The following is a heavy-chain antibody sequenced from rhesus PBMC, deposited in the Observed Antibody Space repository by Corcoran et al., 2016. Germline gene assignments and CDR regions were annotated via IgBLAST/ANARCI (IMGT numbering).Heavy chain of an antibody. D-gene: IGHD3-28*01. CDR1: GYTFTDYY. J-gene: IGHJ4*01. V-gene: IGHV1S2*01. Sequence: QVQLVQSGAEVKKPGSSVKVSCKASGYTFTDYYMHWVRQAPRQGLEWMGWINPDNGKKKYAQKLQGRVTMSRDTSTSTAYMELSSLRSEDTAVYYCAREETFTMIVVITPRFDYWGQGVLVTVSS. CDR3: AREETFTMIVVITPRFDY. CDR2: INPDNGKK.